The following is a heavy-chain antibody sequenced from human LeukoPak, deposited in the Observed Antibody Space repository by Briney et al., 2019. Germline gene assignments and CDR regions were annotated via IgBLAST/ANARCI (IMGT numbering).Heavy chain of an antibody. J-gene: IGHJ4*02. CDR3: ARTSGESGYESNPDY. Sequence: GASVTVSCTASGYTFTSYGISWVRQAPGQGLEWMGWISAYNGNTNHAQKLQGRVTMTTDTSTSTAYMELRSLRSDDTAVYYCARTSGESGYESNPDYWGQGTLVTVSS. CDR1: GYTFTSYG. V-gene: IGHV1-18*01. CDR2: ISAYNGNT. D-gene: IGHD5-12*01.